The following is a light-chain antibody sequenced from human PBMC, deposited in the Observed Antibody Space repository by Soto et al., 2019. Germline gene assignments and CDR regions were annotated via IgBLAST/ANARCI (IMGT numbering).Light chain of an antibody. V-gene: IGKV3-20*01. Sequence: EIVLTQSPGSLSLSPGERATLSCRASQSVSSTFFAWYQQRPGQAPMLLMYGASSRATGIPERFSGSGSGTDFTLTISRLEHEDFAVYYWQQFDSSVTFGQGTNVEIK. J-gene: IGKJ1*01. CDR3: QQFDSSVT. CDR1: QSVSSTF. CDR2: GAS.